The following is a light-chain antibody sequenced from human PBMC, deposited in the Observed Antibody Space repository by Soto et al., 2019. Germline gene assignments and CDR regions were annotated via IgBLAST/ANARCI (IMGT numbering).Light chain of an antibody. Sequence: VLTQFPGSLSLSPRQRATLSCRNSHYVPSNFLAWYQQRPGQAPRLLIYGASIRATGVPDRFSGSGSGTEFTLTIGILEPEDFAVYFCQQYGTTPPTTFGQGTRLEIK. V-gene: IGKV3-20*01. CDR1: HYVPSNF. J-gene: IGKJ5*01. CDR2: GAS. CDR3: QQYGTTPPTT.